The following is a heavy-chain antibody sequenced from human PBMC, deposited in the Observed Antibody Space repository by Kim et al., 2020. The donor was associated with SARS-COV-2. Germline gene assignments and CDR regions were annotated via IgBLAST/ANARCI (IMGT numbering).Heavy chain of an antibody. CDR2: ISGSGGST. CDR1: GFTFSSYA. V-gene: IGHV3-23*01. J-gene: IGHJ6*02. D-gene: IGHD3-16*01. CDR3: AKDLRGPYYDYVWGSPRPASYYYYGMDV. Sequence: GGSLRLSCAASGFTFSSYAMSWVRQAPGKGLEWVSAISGSGGSTYYADSVKGRFTISRDNSKNTLYLQMNSLRAEDTAVYYCAKDLRGPYYDYVWGSPRPASYYYYGMDVWGQGTTVTVSS.